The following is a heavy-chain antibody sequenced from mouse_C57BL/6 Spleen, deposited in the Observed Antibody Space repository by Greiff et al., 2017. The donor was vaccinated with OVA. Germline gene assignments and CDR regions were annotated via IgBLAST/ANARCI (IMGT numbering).Heavy chain of an antibody. J-gene: IGHJ4*01. CDR3: ARTITTVVATPYAMDY. D-gene: IGHD1-1*01. Sequence: QVQLQQSGPGLVQPSQSLSITCTVSGFSLTSYGVHWVRQSPGKGLEWLGVIWSGGSTDYNAAFISRLSISKDNSKSQVFFKMNSLQADDTAIYYCARTITTVVATPYAMDYWGQGTSVTVSS. V-gene: IGHV2-2*01. CDR2: IWSGGST. CDR1: GFSLTSYG.